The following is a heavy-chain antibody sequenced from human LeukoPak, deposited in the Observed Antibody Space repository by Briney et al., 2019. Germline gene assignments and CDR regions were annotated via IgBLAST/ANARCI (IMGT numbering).Heavy chain of an antibody. CDR2: IYYSGST. CDR1: GGSISSYY. Sequence: SETLSLTCTVSGGSISSYYWSWIRQPPGKGLEWIGYIYYSGSTNYNPSLKSRVTISVDTSKNQFSLKLSSVTAADTAVYYCARGQRYYYYYYGMDVWGQGTTVTVSS. J-gene: IGHJ6*02. D-gene: IGHD6-25*01. V-gene: IGHV4-59*01. CDR3: ARGQRYYYYYYGMDV.